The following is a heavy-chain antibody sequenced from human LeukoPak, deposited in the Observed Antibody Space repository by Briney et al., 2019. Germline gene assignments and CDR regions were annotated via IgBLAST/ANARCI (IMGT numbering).Heavy chain of an antibody. CDR2: INHSGST. Sequence: SETLSLTCTVYGGSFSGYYWSWIRQPPGKGLEWIGEINHSGSTNYNPSLKSRVTISVDTSKNQFSLKLSSVTAADTAVYYCVRGSKYSSRHYYFDYWGQGTLVTVSS. J-gene: IGHJ4*02. V-gene: IGHV4-34*01. D-gene: IGHD6-6*01. CDR1: GGSFSGYY. CDR3: VRGSKYSSRHYYFDY.